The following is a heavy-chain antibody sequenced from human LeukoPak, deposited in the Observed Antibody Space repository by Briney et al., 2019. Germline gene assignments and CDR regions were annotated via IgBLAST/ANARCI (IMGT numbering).Heavy chain of an antibody. V-gene: IGHV3-21*06. CDR2: ISSSGSYI. CDR1: GFTFSSYR. D-gene: IGHD2-2*03. CDR3: ARAHSGYCSSTSCYSNWFDP. Sequence: KSGGSLRLSCAASGFTFSSYRMSWVRQAPGKGLEWVSSISSSGSYIFYADSVKGRFTISRDNAKNSLYLQMNSLRAEDTAVYYCARAHSGYCSSTSCYSNWFDPWGQGTLVTVSS. J-gene: IGHJ5*02.